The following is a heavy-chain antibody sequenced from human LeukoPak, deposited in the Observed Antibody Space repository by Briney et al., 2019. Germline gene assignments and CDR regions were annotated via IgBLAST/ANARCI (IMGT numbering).Heavy chain of an antibody. V-gene: IGHV4-30-4*08. CDR2: IYYSGSA. CDR3: ARGDYYVSGSAFDY. J-gene: IGHJ4*02. Sequence: PQTLSLTCTVSGGSISSGGYYWSWIRQHPGKGLEWIGYIYYSGSAYYSPSLKSRVTISVDTSKNQFSLKLTSVTAADTAVYYCARGDYYVSGSAFDYWGQGTLVTVSS. CDR1: GGSISSGGYY. D-gene: IGHD3-10*01.